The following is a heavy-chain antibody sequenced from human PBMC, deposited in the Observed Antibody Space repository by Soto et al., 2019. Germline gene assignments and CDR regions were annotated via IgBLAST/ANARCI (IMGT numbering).Heavy chain of an antibody. J-gene: IGHJ6*03. CDR2: IIPILGIA. D-gene: IGHD6-19*01. CDR1: GGTFSSYT. V-gene: IGHV1-69*02. CDR3: AGNSPGIAVAGTMGFYYYYYMDV. Sequence: ASVKVSCKASGGTFSSYTISWVRQAPGQGLEWMGRIIPILGIANYAQKFQGRFTITAVKSTSTAYMELSSLRSEDTAVYYCAGNSPGIAVAGTMGFYYYYYMDVWGKGTTVTVSS.